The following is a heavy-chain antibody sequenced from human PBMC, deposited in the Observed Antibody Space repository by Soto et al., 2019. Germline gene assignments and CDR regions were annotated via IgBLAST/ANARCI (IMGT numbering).Heavy chain of an antibody. CDR1: GFTFSSYS. D-gene: IGHD5-18*01. J-gene: IGHJ4*02. CDR2: ISSSSSTI. V-gene: IGHV3-48*02. CDR3: ARGRVRRIQLWLLGY. Sequence: GGSLRLSCAASGFTFSSYSMNWVRQAPGKGLEWVSYISSSSSTIYYADSVKGRFTISRDNAKNSLYLQMNSLRDEDTAVYYCARGRVRRIQLWLLGYWGQGTLVTVSS.